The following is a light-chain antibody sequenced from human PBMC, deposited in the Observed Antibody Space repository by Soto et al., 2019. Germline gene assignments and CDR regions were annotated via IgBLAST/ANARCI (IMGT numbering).Light chain of an antibody. CDR3: CSYAGSSTHYV. CDR2: EVT. CDR1: SSDVGSYNA. V-gene: IGLV2-23*02. Sequence: QSVLTQPASVSGSPGQSITISCTGTSSDVGSYNAVSWYQQHPDKAPKLIIYEVTKRPSGIFNRFSGSKSGNTASLTISGLQAEDEADYYCCSYAGSSTHYVFGPGTKLTVL. J-gene: IGLJ1*01.